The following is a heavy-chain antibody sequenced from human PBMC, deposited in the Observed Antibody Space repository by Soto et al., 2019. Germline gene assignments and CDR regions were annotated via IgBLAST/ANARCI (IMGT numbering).Heavy chain of an antibody. CDR3: AKDPLWFGELLPNWFDP. Sequence: PGGSLRLSCAASGFTFSSYAMRWVRQAPGKGLEWVSAVSGSGGSTYYADSVKGRFTISRDNSKNTLYLQMNSLRAEDTAVYYCAKDPLWFGELLPNWFDPWGQGTLVTVSS. D-gene: IGHD3-10*01. V-gene: IGHV3-23*01. CDR2: VSGSGGST. J-gene: IGHJ5*02. CDR1: GFTFSSYA.